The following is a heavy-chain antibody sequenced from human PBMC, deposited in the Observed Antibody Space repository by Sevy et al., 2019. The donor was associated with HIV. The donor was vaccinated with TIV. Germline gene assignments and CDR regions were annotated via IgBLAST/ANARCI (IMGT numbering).Heavy chain of an antibody. CDR1: GFTFSTYS. J-gene: IGHJ3*01. CDR3: ARATGTEALDAFDF. V-gene: IGHV3-21*01. Sequence: GGSLRLSCAASGFTFSTYSMNWVRQAPGNGLEWVSSISNDYYYIYYADSVKGRFTISRDNAKNSLYLQMNNLRAEDTAVYYCARATGTEALDAFDFWGQGTRVTVSS. D-gene: IGHD1-1*01. CDR2: ISNDYYYI.